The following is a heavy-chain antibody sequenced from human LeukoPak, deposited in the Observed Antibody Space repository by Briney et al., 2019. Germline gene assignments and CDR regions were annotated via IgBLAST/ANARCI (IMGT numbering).Heavy chain of an antibody. CDR1: GGSISSYY. CDR3: ARGGEYPSRYSNTWSTFDY. D-gene: IGHD6-13*01. V-gene: IGHV4-59*01. CDR2: IYYSGST. Sequence: PSETLSLTCTVSGGSISSYYWSWIRQPPGKGLEWIGYIYYSGSTNYNPSLKSRVTISVDTSKNQFSLKLSSVTAADTAVYYCARGGEYPSRYSNTWSTFDYWGQGTLVTVSS. J-gene: IGHJ4*02.